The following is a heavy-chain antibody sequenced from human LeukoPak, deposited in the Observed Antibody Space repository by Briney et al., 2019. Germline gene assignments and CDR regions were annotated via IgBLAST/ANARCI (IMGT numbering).Heavy chain of an antibody. J-gene: IGHJ4*02. CDR1: GYTFTGYY. V-gene: IGHV1-2*02. Sequence: REASVKVSCKASGYTFTGYYMHWVRQAPGQGLEWMGWINPNSGGTNYAQKFQGRVTMTRDTSISTAYMELSGLRSDDTAVYYCARSRYYDFWSGYSSAEDGYFDYWGQGTLVTVSS. CDR3: ARSRYYDFWSGYSSAEDGYFDY. CDR2: INPNSGGT. D-gene: IGHD3-3*01.